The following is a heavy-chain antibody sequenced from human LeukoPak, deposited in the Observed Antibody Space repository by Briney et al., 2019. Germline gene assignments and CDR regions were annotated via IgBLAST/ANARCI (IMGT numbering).Heavy chain of an antibody. V-gene: IGHV1-46*01. CDR3: ARAPYDTSGYTSFQH. Sequence: APVKVSCKASGYTFTSYSMHWVRQAPGQGLEWMGIINPSGGNTSYAQKFQGRVTMTRDTSTSTVYMELSSLRSEDTAVYYCARAPYDTSGYTSFQHWGQGTLVTVSS. D-gene: IGHD3-22*01. CDR2: INPSGGNT. CDR1: GYTFTSYS. J-gene: IGHJ1*01.